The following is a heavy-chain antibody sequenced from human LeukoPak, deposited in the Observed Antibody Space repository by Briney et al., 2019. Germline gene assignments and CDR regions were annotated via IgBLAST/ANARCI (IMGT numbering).Heavy chain of an antibody. J-gene: IGHJ4*02. D-gene: IGHD4-17*01. CDR1: GFTVSTNY. V-gene: IGHV3-66*01. CDR2: IYSGGST. Sequence: PGGSLRLSCAASGFTVSTNYMSWVRQAPGKGLEWVSVIYSGGSTYYADSVKGRFSISRDNSKNTLYLQMNSLRAEDTAVYYCARRGHGDYGSAFDYWGQGTLVTVSS. CDR3: ARRGHGDYGSAFDY.